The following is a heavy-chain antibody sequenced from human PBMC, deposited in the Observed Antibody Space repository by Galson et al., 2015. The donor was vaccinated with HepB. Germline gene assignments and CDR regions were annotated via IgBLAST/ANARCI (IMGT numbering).Heavy chain of an antibody. CDR2: ISYDGSNK. CDR3: ARGDPIGTFGGAYYYGMDV. V-gene: IGHV3-30*04. Sequence: SLRLSCAASGFTFSSYAMHWVRQAPGKGLEWVAVISYDGSNKYYADSVKGRFTISRDNSKNTLYLQMNSLRAEDTAVYYCARGDPIGTFGGAYYYGMDVWGQGTTVTVSS. J-gene: IGHJ6*02. CDR1: GFTFSSYA. D-gene: IGHD3-16*01.